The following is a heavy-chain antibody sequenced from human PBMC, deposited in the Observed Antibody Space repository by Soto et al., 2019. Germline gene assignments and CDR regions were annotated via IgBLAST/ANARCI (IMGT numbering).Heavy chain of an antibody. V-gene: IGHV1-69*13. J-gene: IGHJ6*02. CDR1: GGIFSSYA. D-gene: IGHD3-22*01. Sequence: ASVKVSCKTSGGIFSSYAFNWVRQAPGQGLEWMGRIVPMFGTTNYTQRLQGRVTITADESTSTVYVELSSLRSEDTAVYYCARGDRGYYDSSGTLPDYYYYGMDVWGQGTTVTVSS. CDR2: IVPMFGTT. CDR3: ARGDRGYYDSSGTLPDYYYYGMDV.